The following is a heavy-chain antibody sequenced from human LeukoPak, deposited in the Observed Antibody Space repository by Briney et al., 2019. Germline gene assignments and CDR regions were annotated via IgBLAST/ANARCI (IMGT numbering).Heavy chain of an antibody. CDR2: IYYSGST. J-gene: IGHJ3*02. Sequence: PSETLSLTCTVSGGSISSYYWSWIRQPPGKGLEWIGYIYYSGSTNYNPSLKSRVTISVDTSKNQFSLKLSSVTAADTAVYYCATEVRSLQCLVQGRAFDIWGQGTMVTVSS. CDR1: GGSISSYY. V-gene: IGHV4-59*01. D-gene: IGHD6-19*01. CDR3: ATEVRSLQCLVQGRAFDI.